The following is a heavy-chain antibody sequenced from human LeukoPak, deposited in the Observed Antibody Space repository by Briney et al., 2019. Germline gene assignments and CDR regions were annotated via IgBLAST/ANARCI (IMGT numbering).Heavy chain of an antibody. Sequence: GASVKVSCKVSGYTLTELSMHWVRQAPGKGLEWMGGFDPEDGETIYAQKFQGRVTMTEDTSTDTAYMELSSLRSEDTAVYYCATLGGQQLARGNWFDPWGQGTLVTVSS. CDR1: GYTLTELS. CDR3: ATLGGQQLARGNWFDP. D-gene: IGHD6-13*01. J-gene: IGHJ5*02. V-gene: IGHV1-24*01. CDR2: FDPEDGET.